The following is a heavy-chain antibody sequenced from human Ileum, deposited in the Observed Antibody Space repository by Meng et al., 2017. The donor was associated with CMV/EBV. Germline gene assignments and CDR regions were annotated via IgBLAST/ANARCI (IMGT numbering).Heavy chain of an antibody. CDR2: FSGSSGST. J-gene: IGHJ4*02. D-gene: IGHD3-9*01. CDR1: GFTFGIYA. CDR3: AADWQFDY. V-gene: IGHV3-23*01. Sequence: DGQLLESGGGWVQPGGSLRLSCAASGFTFGIYAMSWVRQAPGKGLEWVSTFSGSSGSTYYADSVKGRFTISRDNSKNTLYLQMNGLRAEDTAVYYCAADWQFDYWGQGTLVTVSS.